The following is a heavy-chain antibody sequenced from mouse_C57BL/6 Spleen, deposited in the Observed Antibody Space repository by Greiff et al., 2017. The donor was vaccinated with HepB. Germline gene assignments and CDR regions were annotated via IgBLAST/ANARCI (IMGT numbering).Heavy chain of an antibody. CDR1: GFNIKDYY. CDR2: IDPENGDT. V-gene: IGHV14-4*01. J-gene: IGHJ3*01. CDR3: STWGCYDDKGFAY. Sequence: EVQLQQSGAELVRPGASVKLSCTASGFNIKDYYMHWVKQRPEQGLEWIGWIDPENGDTEYASKFQGKATITADTSSNTAYLQLSSLTSEDTAVYYCSTWGCYDDKGFAYWGQGTLVTVSA. D-gene: IGHD2-3*01.